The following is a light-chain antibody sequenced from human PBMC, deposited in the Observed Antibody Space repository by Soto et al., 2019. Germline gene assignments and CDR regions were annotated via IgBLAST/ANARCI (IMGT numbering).Light chain of an antibody. V-gene: IGKV3-15*01. CDR2: GTS. CDR1: QTVNSN. Sequence: IVNNSLATLSVKPGERATLSCRASQTVNSNLAWYQQKPGQPPRLLIYGTSSRATGTPARFSGSGSGTEFTLTISSLQSEDFAVYYCQQYHNLWTFGHGTNVDIK. J-gene: IGKJ1*01. CDR3: QQYHNLWT.